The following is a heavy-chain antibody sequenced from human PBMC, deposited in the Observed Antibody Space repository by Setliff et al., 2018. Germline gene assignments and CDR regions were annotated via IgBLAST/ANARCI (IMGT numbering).Heavy chain of an antibody. V-gene: IGHV3-7*01. J-gene: IGHJ4*02. CDR3: ARDQLDY. CDR2: IKEDGSEK. CDR1: RFTFSNYW. Sequence: GGSLRLSCAASRFTFSNYWMSWVRQAPGKGLEWVANIKEDGSEKYYVDSVKGRFTISRDNAKNSLDLQMDSLRGEDTAVYYCARDQLDYWGQGTLVTVSS.